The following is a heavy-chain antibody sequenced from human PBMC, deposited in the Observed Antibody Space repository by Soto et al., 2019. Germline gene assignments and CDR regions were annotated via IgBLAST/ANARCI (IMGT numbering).Heavy chain of an antibody. CDR1: GGSISNYY. D-gene: IGHD1-26*01. J-gene: IGHJ6*02. CDR2: ISYSGST. Sequence: QVQLQESGPGLVKPSETLSLTCTVSGGSISNYYWSWIRQPPEKGLEWIWYISYSGSTNYIPSLKSRVTISIDTSKNQFSLKLSSVTAADTAVYYCASDLGYYYYAMDVWGQGTTVTVSS. CDR3: ASDLGYYYYAMDV. V-gene: IGHV4-59*13.